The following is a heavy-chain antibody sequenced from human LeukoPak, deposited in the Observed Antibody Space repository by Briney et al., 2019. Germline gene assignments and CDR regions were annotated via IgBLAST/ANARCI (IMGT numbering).Heavy chain of an antibody. Sequence: GGSPRLSCAASGFTFSSYAMSWVRQAPGKGLEWVSVISNSGGSTYYADSVKGRFTISRDKSKKTMYLQMNSLRAEDTAVYYCAKVLQYHYYDMDVWGQGTTVTVSS. D-gene: IGHD5-24*01. CDR1: GFTFSSYA. J-gene: IGHJ6*02. V-gene: IGHV3-23*01. CDR3: AKVLQYHYYDMDV. CDR2: ISNSGGST.